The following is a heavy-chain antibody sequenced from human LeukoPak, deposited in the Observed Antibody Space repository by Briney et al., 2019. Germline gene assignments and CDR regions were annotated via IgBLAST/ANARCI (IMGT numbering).Heavy chain of an antibody. CDR1: GYTFTNYL. CDR2: ITPSVDIT. D-gene: IGHD2-8*02. CDR3: VREESGGYFDY. Sequence: ASVTVSCKASGYTFTNYLLHWVRQAPGQGLEWVGRITPSVDITNYAQKFRGRVTMTRDTSTSTVYMELSSLRSEDTAVYYCVREESGGYFDYWGQGTLVTVSS. J-gene: IGHJ4*02. V-gene: IGHV1-46*01.